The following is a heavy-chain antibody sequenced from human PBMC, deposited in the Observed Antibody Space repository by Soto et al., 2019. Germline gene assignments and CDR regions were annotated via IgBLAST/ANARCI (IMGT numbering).Heavy chain of an antibody. J-gene: IGHJ1*01. V-gene: IGHV3-30*18. D-gene: IGHD3-3*01. CDR2: ISYEGSNK. CDR3: AKDWATPVAGRFLDS. Sequence: GGSLRLSCTASGFNFSDYAMHWVRQAPGKGLEWLAIISYEGSNKYSAKSVKGRFTISRDNSKNTLYLEMNSLRPEDSAVYYCAKDWATPVAGRFLDSWGQGTPVTVSS. CDR1: GFNFSDYA.